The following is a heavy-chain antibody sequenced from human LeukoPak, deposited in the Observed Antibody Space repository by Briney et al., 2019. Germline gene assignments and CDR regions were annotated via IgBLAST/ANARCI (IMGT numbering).Heavy chain of an antibody. D-gene: IGHD6-19*01. V-gene: IGHV5-51*01. J-gene: IGHJ4*02. CDR1: GYGFPSYW. Sequence: GESLKISCNGSGYGFPSYWIGWVRQMPGKGLEWMGIIYPADSDARYSPSFQGHVTLSADKSISCAYLQWSSLRASGTAMYYCARSSGSGWSFFDYWGQGTLVT. CDR2: IYPADSDA. CDR3: ARSSGSGWSFFDY.